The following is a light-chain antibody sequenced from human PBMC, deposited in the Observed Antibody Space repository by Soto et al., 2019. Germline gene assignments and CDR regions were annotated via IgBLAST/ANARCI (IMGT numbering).Light chain of an antibody. CDR1: QTIGSC. V-gene: IGKV1-5*01. Sequence: DIQMTQSPSTLSASVGDRVTITCRASQTIGSCLAWYQQKPGKAPELLIYDASTLEGGVPSRFSGSGSGTEFSLTISSLQPDDFATFYCQQYSSFPRTFGQGTKVEIK. CDR2: DAS. CDR3: QQYSSFPRT. J-gene: IGKJ1*01.